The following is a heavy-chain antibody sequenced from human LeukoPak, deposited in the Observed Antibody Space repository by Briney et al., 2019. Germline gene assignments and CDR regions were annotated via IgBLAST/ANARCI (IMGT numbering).Heavy chain of an antibody. V-gene: IGHV3-23*01. CDR1: GFSFKSYS. D-gene: IGHD3-22*01. CDR2: ISSAGGST. Sequence: GGSLRLSCAASGFSFKSYSMTWVRQAPGKGLEWVSLISSAGGSTYYSESVKDRFTISRDNSNTTLYLQMYSLRAEDTALYFCAKGNFYHHDPTGYLEEDALDVWGQGTMVSVSP. J-gene: IGHJ3*01. CDR3: AKGNFYHHDPTGYLEEDALDV.